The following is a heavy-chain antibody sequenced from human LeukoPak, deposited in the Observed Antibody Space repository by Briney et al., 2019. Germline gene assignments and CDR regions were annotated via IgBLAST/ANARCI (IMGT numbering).Heavy chain of an antibody. D-gene: IGHD6-19*01. CDR2: IYTTGGT. Sequence: SETLSLSCSVSGGSISTYYWSWIRQPAGKGLEWIGRIYTTGGTNYNPSLKSRVTMSVDTSKNQFSLKLSSVTAADTAIYYCARDGRAGSLFAYWGQGTLVTVSS. CDR3: ARDGRAGSLFAY. J-gene: IGHJ4*02. CDR1: GGSISTYY. V-gene: IGHV4-4*07.